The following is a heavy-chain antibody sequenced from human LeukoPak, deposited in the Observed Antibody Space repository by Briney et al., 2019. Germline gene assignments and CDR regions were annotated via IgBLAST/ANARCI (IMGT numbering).Heavy chain of an antibody. V-gene: IGHV4-39*07. CDR1: GGSISSSSYY. D-gene: IGHD3-22*01. CDR3: ASGPDSSGYYYLSYFDY. CDR2: IYYSGST. Sequence: PSETLSLTCTVSGGSISSSSYYWGWIRQPPGKGLEWIGSIYYSGSTYYNPSLKSRVTISVDTSKNQFSLKLSSVTTADTAVYYCASGPDSSGYYYLSYFDYWGQGTLVTVSS. J-gene: IGHJ4*02.